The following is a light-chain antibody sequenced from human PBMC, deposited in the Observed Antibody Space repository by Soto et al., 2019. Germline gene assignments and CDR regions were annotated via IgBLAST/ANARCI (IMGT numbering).Light chain of an antibody. CDR2: EVT. CDR1: SSGVGGFDF. Sequence: QSVLTQPASVSGPPGQSITISCTGTSSGVGGFDFVSWFQRRPGKAPRLIIYEVTNRPSGISDRFSGSKSGNTASLTISGLQAEDEADYFCSSYITTTTLDVFGSGTKVTVL. J-gene: IGLJ1*01. V-gene: IGLV2-14*01. CDR3: SSYITTTTLDV.